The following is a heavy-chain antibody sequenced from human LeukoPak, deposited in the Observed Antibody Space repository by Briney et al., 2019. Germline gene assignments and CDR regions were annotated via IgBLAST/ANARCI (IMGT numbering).Heavy chain of an antibody. CDR3: TTGGGDTDY. J-gene: IGHJ4*02. D-gene: IGHD3-16*01. CDR1: GFTFSNAW. CDR2: IKSKTAGGTT. V-gene: IGHV3-15*01. Sequence: GGTLRLSCAASGFTFSNAWMSWVRQAPGKGLEWVGRIKSKTAGGTTDYAAPVKGRFTISRDDSKNTLYLQMNSLKTEDTAVYYCTTGGGDTDYWGQGTLVTVSS.